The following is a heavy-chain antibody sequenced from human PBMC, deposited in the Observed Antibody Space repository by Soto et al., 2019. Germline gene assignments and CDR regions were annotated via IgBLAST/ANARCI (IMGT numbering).Heavy chain of an antibody. D-gene: IGHD3-22*01. V-gene: IGHV4-59*01. J-gene: IGHJ6*02. CDR2: IYYSGST. CDR3: ARYALIYDSSGYYSYYAYGMDV. Sequence: PSETLSLTCTVSGGAISIYYWSWIRQPPGKGLEWIGYIYYSGSTNYNPSLKSRVTISVDTYKNQFSLKLSSVTAADTAVYYCARYALIYDSSGYYSYYAYGMDVSGQGTTVTVSS. CDR1: GGAISIYY.